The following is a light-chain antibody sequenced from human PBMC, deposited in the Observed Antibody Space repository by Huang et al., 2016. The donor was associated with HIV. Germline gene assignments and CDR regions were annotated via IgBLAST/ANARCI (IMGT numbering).Light chain of an antibody. CDR3: MQNMQSWT. Sequence: DILMTQTPLSLSVTPGQPASISCKSSQSLLHSDGKTYLSWYLQKPGQSPQLLIYGVSNRFSGGPDRFSGSGSWTDFTLKIRRVEADDVGVYYCMQNMQSWTFGQGTKVEIK. CDR1: QSLLHSDGKTY. CDR2: GVS. J-gene: IGKJ1*01. V-gene: IGKV2D-29*02.